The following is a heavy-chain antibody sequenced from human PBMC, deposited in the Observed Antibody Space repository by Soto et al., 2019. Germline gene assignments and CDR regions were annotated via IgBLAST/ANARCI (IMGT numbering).Heavy chain of an antibody. D-gene: IGHD3-3*01. CDR3: ARGVLEWLLRDSYYYYMDV. Sequence: SETLSLTCTVSGDSISSSYWNWIRQAPGKGLEWIGYIDDTGSTNYNPSLKSRVTLSVDPSNNQYSLKLSSVTAADTAVYYCARGVLEWLLRDSYYYYMDVWGKGTTVTVSS. V-gene: IGHV4-59*01. CDR1: GDSISSSY. CDR2: IDDTGST. J-gene: IGHJ6*03.